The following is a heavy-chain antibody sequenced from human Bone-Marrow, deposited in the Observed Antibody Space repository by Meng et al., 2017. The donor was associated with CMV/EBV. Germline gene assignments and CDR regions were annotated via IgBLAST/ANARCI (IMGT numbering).Heavy chain of an antibody. V-gene: IGHV3-73*01. Sequence: GGSLRLSCAASGFTFSGSAMHWVRQASGKGLEWVGRIRSKANSYATAYAASVKGRFTISRDDSKNTAYLQMNSLKTEDTAVYYCTRPFSGSYYYYGMDVWGQGTTVTVPS. J-gene: IGHJ6*02. CDR2: IRSKANSYAT. CDR3: TRPFSGSYYYYGMDV. D-gene: IGHD1-26*01. CDR1: GFTFSGSA.